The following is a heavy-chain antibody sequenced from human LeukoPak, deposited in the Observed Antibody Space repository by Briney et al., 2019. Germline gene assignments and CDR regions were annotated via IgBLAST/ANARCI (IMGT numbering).Heavy chain of an antibody. CDR1: GGSFSGYY. Sequence: SETLSLTCAVYGGSFSGYYWSWIRQPPGKGLEWIGEINHSGSTNYNPSLKSRVTISVDTSKNQFSLKLSSVTAADTAVYYCARRSRWGGATNWGQGTLVTVSS. CDR3: ARRSRWGGATN. J-gene: IGHJ4*02. V-gene: IGHV4-34*01. CDR2: INHSGST. D-gene: IGHD1-26*01.